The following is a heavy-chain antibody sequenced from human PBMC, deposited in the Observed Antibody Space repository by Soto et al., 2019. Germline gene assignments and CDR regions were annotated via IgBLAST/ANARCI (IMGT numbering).Heavy chain of an antibody. CDR1: GFTFSSYS. Sequence: EVQLVESGGGLVKPGGSLRLSCAASGFTFSSYSMNWVRQAPGKGLEWVSSISSSSSYIYYADSVKGRFTISRDNAKNSLYLQMNSLRAEDTAVYYCARDYYDILTGYSQTAFDIWGQGTMVTVSS. V-gene: IGHV3-21*01. D-gene: IGHD3-9*01. CDR3: ARDYYDILTGYSQTAFDI. CDR2: ISSSSSYI. J-gene: IGHJ3*02.